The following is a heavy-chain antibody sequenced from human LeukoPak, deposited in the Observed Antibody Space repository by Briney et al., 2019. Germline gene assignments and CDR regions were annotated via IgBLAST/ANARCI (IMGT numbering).Heavy chain of an antibody. Sequence: QSGGSLRLSCAASGFTFSSYWMSWVRQAPGKGLEWVANIKQDGSVKYYVDSVKGRFTISRDNAKNSLYLQMNSLRAEDTAVYYCARYSGSYEVNYYYYYGMDVWGQGTTVTVSS. CDR1: GFTFSSYW. CDR3: ARYSGSYEVNYYYYYGMDV. D-gene: IGHD1-26*01. V-gene: IGHV3-7*03. CDR2: IKQDGSVK. J-gene: IGHJ6*02.